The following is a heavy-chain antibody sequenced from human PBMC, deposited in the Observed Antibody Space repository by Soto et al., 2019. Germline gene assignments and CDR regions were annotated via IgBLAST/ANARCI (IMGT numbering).Heavy chain of an antibody. CDR2: FDPEDGET. CDR1: GYTLTELS. D-gene: IGHD6-13*01. Sequence: ASVKVSCKVSGYTLTELSMHWVRQAPGKGLEWMGGFDPEDGETIYAQKFQGRVTMTEDTSTDTAYMELGSLRSEDTAVYYCATGSSSWLNDAFDIWGQGTMVTVSS. CDR3: ATGSSSWLNDAFDI. V-gene: IGHV1-24*01. J-gene: IGHJ3*02.